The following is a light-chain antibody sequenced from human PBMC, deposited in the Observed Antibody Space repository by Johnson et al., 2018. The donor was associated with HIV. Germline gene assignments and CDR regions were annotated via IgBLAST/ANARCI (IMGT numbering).Light chain of an antibody. V-gene: IGLV1-51*02. CDR3: GTWDISLRVGF. Sequence: QSVLTQPPSVSAAPGQKVTISCSGSSSNIGNNYVSWYQQLPGTAPKLLIFENNKRPSGIPDRFSGSKSGTSATLGITGLQTGDEADYYCGTWDISLRVGFFGTETKVTVL. CDR1: SSNIGNNY. J-gene: IGLJ1*01. CDR2: ENN.